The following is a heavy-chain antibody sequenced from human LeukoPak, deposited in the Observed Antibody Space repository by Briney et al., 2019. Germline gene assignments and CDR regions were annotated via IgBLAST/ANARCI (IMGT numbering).Heavy chain of an antibody. CDR1: GGSISSYY. D-gene: IGHD3-3*01. CDR3: ARQGLYDFWSGYYPSALFDY. V-gene: IGHV4-59*01. Sequence: SETLSLTCTVSGGSISSYYWSWIRQPPGKGLEWIGYIYYSGSTNYNPSLKSRVTISVDTSKNQFSLKLSSVTAVDTAVYYCARQGLYDFWSGYYPSALFDYWGQGTLVTVSS. CDR2: IYYSGST. J-gene: IGHJ4*02.